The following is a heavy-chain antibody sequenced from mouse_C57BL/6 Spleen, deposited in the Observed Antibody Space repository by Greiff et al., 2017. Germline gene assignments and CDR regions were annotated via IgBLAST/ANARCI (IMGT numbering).Heavy chain of an antibody. CDR2: ILPGSGST. V-gene: IGHV1-9*01. Sequence: VQLQQSGAELMKPGASVKLSCKATGYTFTGYWIEWVKQRPGHGLEWIGEILPGSGSTNYNEKFKGKATFTADTSSNTAYMQLSSLTTEDSAIYYCARRVIYDGYNYYAMDYWGQGTSVTVSS. CDR3: ARRVIYDGYNYYAMDY. CDR1: GYTFTGYW. D-gene: IGHD2-3*01. J-gene: IGHJ4*01.